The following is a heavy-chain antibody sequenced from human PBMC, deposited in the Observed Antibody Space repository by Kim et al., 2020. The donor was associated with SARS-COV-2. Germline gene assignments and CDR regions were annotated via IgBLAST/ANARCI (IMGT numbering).Heavy chain of an antibody. V-gene: IGHV4-39*01. D-gene: IGHD2-15*01. J-gene: IGHJ4*02. CDR3: ARQVAYCSGGSCYPDY. Sequence: SLKSRVTISVDTSKNQFSLKLSSVTAADTAVYYCARQVAYCSGGSCYPDYWGQGTLVTVSS.